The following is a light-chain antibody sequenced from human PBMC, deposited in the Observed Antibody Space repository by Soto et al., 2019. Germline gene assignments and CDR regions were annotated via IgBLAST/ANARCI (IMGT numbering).Light chain of an antibody. Sequence: DIQMTQSPSSLSASVGDRVTITCRASQSISSYLNWYQQKPGKAPKILIYAASSLQSGVPSRFSGSGSGTDFTLTIRILQPEDFATYYCQESYSSPYNFGQGTKLEIK. CDR2: AAS. CDR3: QESYSSPYN. V-gene: IGKV1-39*01. CDR1: QSISSY. J-gene: IGKJ2*01.